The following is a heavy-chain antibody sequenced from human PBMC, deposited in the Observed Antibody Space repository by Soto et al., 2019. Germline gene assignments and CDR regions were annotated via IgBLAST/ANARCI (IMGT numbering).Heavy chain of an antibody. CDR2: ISWNSGTI. V-gene: IGHV3-9*01. D-gene: IGHD2-21*02. Sequence: EVQVVESGGGLVQPGRSLRLSCAASGFSFDDYAMHWVRQAPGKGLEWVSGISWNSGTIGYADSVKGRFTISRDNAKNALDRHMNSRRAEDTAVYYCAKSTCGTANGMGVWGQGTTVTVSS. CDR3: AKSTCGTANGMGV. J-gene: IGHJ6*02. CDR1: GFSFDDYA.